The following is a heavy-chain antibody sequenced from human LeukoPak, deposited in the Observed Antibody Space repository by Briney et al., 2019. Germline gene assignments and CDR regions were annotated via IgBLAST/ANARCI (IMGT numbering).Heavy chain of an antibody. V-gene: IGHV3-7*03. CDR3: AKGEMTTATPFDY. Sequence: GGSLRLSCAASGFTFSSYWMSWVRQAPGKGLEWVANIKQDGSEKYYVDSVKGRFTISRDNAKNSLYLQMNSLRAEDTAVYYCAKGEMTTATPFDYWGQGTLVTVSS. CDR1: GFTFSSYW. D-gene: IGHD4-11*01. J-gene: IGHJ4*02. CDR2: IKQDGSEK.